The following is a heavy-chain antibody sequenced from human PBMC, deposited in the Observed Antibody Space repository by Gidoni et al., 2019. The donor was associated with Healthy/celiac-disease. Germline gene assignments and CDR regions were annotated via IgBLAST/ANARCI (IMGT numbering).Heavy chain of an antibody. CDR3: ARDSDWNYQDYYGMDV. J-gene: IGHJ6*02. CDR2: ISSSGSTI. CDR1: GFTFRDYY. D-gene: IGHD1-7*01. Sequence: QVQLVESGGGLVKPGGSLRLSCAASGFTFRDYYMSWIRQAPGKGLEWVSYISSSGSTIYYADSVKGRFTISRDNAKNSLYLQMNSLRAEDTAVYYCARDSDWNYQDYYGMDVWGQGTTVTVSS. V-gene: IGHV3-11*01.